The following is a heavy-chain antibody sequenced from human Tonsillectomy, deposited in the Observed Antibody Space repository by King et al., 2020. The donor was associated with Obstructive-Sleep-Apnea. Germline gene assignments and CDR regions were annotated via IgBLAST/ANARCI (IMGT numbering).Heavy chain of an antibody. CDR1: GGSISSSTYY. CDR2: IYYSGSS. J-gene: IGHJ5*02. Sequence: LPLQESGPGLVKPSETLSLTCTVSGGSISSSTYYWGWIRQPPGKGLEWIGTIYYSGSSYLNPSLRTRVTISLDTSKNQFSLKLRSVTAADTAVYYCARVSAAGLFDPWGQGTVVTVSS. CDR3: ARVSAAGLFDP. V-gene: IGHV4-39*07. D-gene: IGHD6-13*01.